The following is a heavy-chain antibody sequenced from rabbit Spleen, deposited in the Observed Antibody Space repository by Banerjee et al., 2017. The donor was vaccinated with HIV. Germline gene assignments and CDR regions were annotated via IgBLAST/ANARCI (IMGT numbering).Heavy chain of an antibody. D-gene: IGHD4-1*01. CDR1: GFDFSNSY. Sequence: QEQLKETGGGLVQPGGSLTLSCKASGFDFSNSYMNWVRQAPGKGLEWIGIIYIGDGSTDYATWVNGRFTISSDNARNTVDLQMNSLTAADTATYFCARNANGGWDLWGQGTLVTVS. CDR2: IYIGDGST. J-gene: IGHJ3*01. CDR3: ARNANGGWDL. V-gene: IGHV1S47*01.